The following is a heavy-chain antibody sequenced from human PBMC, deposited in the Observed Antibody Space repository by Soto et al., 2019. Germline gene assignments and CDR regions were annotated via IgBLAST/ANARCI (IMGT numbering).Heavy chain of an antibody. CDR2: IYYSGST. J-gene: IGHJ4*02. CDR3: AGNYNWNYFGQ. Sequence: SETLSLTCTVSGGSISSYYWSWIWQSPGKGLEWIGYIYYSGSTNYNPSLKSRVTISVDTSKNQFSLKLSSVTAADTAVYYCAGNYNWNYFGQWGQGTLVTVSS. CDR1: GGSISSYY. V-gene: IGHV4-59*08. D-gene: IGHD1-20*01.